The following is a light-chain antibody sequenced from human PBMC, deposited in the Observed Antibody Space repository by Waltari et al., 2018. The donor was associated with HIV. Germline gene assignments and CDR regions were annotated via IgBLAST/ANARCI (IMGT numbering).Light chain of an antibody. Sequence: EIVLTQSPGTLSLSPGESATLSCGASQIVGSNYLAWYQQKPGQAPRLLIYDASTRATAIPDRFSGSGSGTDFTLTISRLEPEDFAVYYCQQYGSSPLFTFGPGTKVDIK. J-gene: IGKJ3*01. V-gene: IGKV3-20*01. CDR1: QIVGSNY. CDR2: DAS. CDR3: QQYGSSPLFT.